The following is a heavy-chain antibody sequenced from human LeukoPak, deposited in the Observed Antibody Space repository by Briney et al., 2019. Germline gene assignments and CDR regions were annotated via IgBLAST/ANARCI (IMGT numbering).Heavy chain of an antibody. CDR1: GGSISSYY. V-gene: IGHV4-59*01. J-gene: IGHJ5*02. Sequence: PSETLSLTCTVSGGSISSYYWSWIRQPPGKGLEWIGYIYYSGSTNYNPSLKSRVTISVDTSKNQFSLKLSSVTAADTAVYYCARGIIVGATWGENDNWFDPWGQGTLVTVSS. D-gene: IGHD1-26*01. CDR2: IYYSGST. CDR3: ARGIIVGATWGENDNWFDP.